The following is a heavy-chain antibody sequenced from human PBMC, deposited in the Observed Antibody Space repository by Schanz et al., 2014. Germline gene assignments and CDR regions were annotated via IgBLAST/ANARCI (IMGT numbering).Heavy chain of an antibody. CDR3: ARGGSGSHYRLDY. V-gene: IGHV3-33*08. CDR2: IWSDGTNE. D-gene: IGHD1-26*01. J-gene: IGHJ4*02. Sequence: VQLVESGGGVVQPGRSLRLSCTASGFTFSDYWMSWVRQAPGKGLEWVAVIWSDGTNEYYADSVKGRFTISRDNSKNTLYLQMNSLRAEDTGLYFCARGGSGSHYRLDYWGQGTLVTVSS. CDR1: GFTFSDYW.